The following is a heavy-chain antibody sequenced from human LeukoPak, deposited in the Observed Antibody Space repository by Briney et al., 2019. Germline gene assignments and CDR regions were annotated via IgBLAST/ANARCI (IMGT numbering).Heavy chain of an antibody. Sequence: PSETLSLTCAVYGGSFSGYYWSWIRQPPGKGLEWIGEINHSGSTNYNPSLKSRVTISVDTSKNQFSLKLSSVTAADTAVYCCARGRIQLWTNWGQGTLVTVSS. CDR2: INHSGST. D-gene: IGHD5-18*01. CDR3: ARGRIQLWTN. CDR1: GGSFSGYY. V-gene: IGHV4-34*01. J-gene: IGHJ4*02.